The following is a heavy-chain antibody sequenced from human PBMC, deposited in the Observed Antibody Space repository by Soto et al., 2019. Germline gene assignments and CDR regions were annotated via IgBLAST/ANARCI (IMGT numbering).Heavy chain of an antibody. J-gene: IGHJ4*02. CDR2: IGSSSSYI. D-gene: IGHD6-19*01. Sequence: GGSLRLSCAASGFTFSSYSMNWVRQAPGKGLEWVSSIGSSSSYIYYADSVKGRFTIFRDNGKNSLYLQMNSLRAEDTAVYYCARRAVAGNFDYWGQGTLVTVSS. CDR1: GFTFSSYS. V-gene: IGHV3-21*01. CDR3: ARRAVAGNFDY.